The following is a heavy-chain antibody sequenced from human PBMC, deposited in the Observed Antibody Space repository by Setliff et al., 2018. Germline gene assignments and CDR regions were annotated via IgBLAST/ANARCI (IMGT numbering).Heavy chain of an antibody. J-gene: IGHJ4*02. V-gene: IGHV3-73*01. CDR2: IRSKAFSYAT. CDR1: GFTFSGSA. Sequence: GESLKISCAVSGFTFSGSAVHWVRQASGKGLEWVGRIRSKAFSYATRYTESMKGRFTISRDDSKNTAYLQMDSLNTEDTAVYYCTSPLAHAPTLHPVDYWGQGTLVTVSS. CDR3: TSPLAHAPTLHPVDY.